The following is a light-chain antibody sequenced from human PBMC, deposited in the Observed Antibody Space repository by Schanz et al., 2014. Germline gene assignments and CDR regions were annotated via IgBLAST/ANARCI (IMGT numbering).Light chain of an antibody. J-gene: IGLJ3*02. CDR3: SSYTSSTTLV. Sequence: QSVLTQPASVSGSPGQSITISCTGTSSDVGSYNLVSWYQQHPGKAPKLIIYDVSKWPSGVSNRFSGSKSGNTASLTISGLQAEDEADYYCSSYTSSTTLVFGGGTKLTVL. V-gene: IGLV2-14*02. CDR1: SSDVGSYNL. CDR2: DVS.